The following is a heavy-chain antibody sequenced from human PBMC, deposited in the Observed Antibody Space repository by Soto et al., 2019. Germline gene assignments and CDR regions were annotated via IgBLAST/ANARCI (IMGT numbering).Heavy chain of an antibody. Sequence: QVQLQESGPGLVKPSETLSLTCTLSGGSISSYYWNWIRQPPGKALEWIGYIYYSGSTNYNPSLKNRVTLSVDTSKNQFSLNLYSVTAADTAVYYCARPPYNWNNGGGPFDYWGQGTLVTVSS. CDR3: ARPPYNWNNGGGPFDY. J-gene: IGHJ4*02. V-gene: IGHV4-59*08. CDR2: IYYSGST. CDR1: GGSISSYY. D-gene: IGHD1-20*01.